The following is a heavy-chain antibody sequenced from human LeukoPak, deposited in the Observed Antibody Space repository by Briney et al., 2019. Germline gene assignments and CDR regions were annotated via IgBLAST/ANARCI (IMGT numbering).Heavy chain of an antibody. CDR1: GVSISSYY. Sequence: SETLSLTCTVSGVSISSYYWSWIRQPPGKGLEWIGYIYYSGSTNYNPSLKSRVTISVDTSKNQFSLKLSSVTAADTAVYYCARRTFSNLVDCWGQGTLVTVSS. CDR3: ARRTFSNLVDC. D-gene: IGHD1-14*01. J-gene: IGHJ4*02. CDR2: IYYSGST. V-gene: IGHV4-59*01.